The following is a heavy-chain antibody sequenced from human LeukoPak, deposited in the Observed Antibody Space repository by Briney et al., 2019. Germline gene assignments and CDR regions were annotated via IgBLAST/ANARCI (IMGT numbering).Heavy chain of an antibody. Sequence: GGSLGLSCAVSGFTFSSYAMSWVRQAPGKGLEWVSAISGSGGSTYYADSVKGRFTISRDNSKNTLYLQMNSLRAEDTAVYYCAKDPFFYYDSSGYYLNYWGQGTLVTVSS. D-gene: IGHD3-22*01. CDR1: GFTFSSYA. CDR2: ISGSGGST. V-gene: IGHV3-23*01. J-gene: IGHJ4*02. CDR3: AKDPFFYYDSSGYYLNY.